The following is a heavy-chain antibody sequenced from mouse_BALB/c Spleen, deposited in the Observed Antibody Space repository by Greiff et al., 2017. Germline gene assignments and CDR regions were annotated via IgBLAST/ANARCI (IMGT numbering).Heavy chain of an antibody. D-gene: IGHD2-10*02. CDR3: ARDIEYGNPYAMDY. J-gene: IGHJ4*01. CDR1: GFTFTDYY. Sequence: EVKVVESGGGLVQPGGSLRLSCATSGFTFTDYYMSWVRQPPGKALEWLGFIRNKANGYTTEYSASVKGRFTISRDNSQSTLYLQMSTLRAEDSATYYCARDIEYGNPYAMDYWGQGTSVTVSS. CDR2: IRNKANGYTT. V-gene: IGHV7-3*02.